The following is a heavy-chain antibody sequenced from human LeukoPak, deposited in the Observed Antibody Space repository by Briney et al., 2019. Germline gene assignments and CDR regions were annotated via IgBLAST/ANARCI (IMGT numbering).Heavy chain of an antibody. V-gene: IGHV1-2*02. J-gene: IGHJ6*03. CDR3: ARDRPLSDYYYMDV. CDR2: INPNSGGT. Sequence: ASVKVSCKASGGTISSYAISWVRQAPGQGLEWMGWINPNSGGTNYAQKFQGRVTMTRDTSISTAYMELSRLRSDDTAVYYCARDRPLSDYYYMDVWGKGTTVTVSS. CDR1: GGTISSYA. D-gene: IGHD3-16*02.